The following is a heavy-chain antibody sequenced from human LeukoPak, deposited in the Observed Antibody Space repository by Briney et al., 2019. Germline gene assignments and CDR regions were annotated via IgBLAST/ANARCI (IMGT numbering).Heavy chain of an antibody. CDR2: INPNSSGT. CDR3: ARDGGYYATYFDY. D-gene: IGHD3-22*01. J-gene: IGHJ4*02. V-gene: IGHV1-2*02. Sequence: ASVKVSCKASGYTFTGYYMHWVRQAPGQGLEWMGWINPNSSGTNYAQKFQGRVTMTRDTSISTAYMELSRLRSDDTAVYYCARDGGYYATYFDYWGQGTLVTVSS. CDR1: GYTFTGYY.